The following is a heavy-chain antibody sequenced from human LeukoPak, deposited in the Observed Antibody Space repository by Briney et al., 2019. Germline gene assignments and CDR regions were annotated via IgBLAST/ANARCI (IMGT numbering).Heavy chain of an antibody. CDR2: MNVDGSSK. CDR3: ARLGPMLRDHYMDV. V-gene: IGHV3-7*03. D-gene: IGHD3-10*02. J-gene: IGHJ6*03. CDR1: GFTFNSYW. Sequence: GGSLRLSCAASGFTFNSYWMGWARQAPGKGLEWVANMNVDGSSKYYADSVRGRFIISRDNADNSLHLHMNSLRAEDTAVFYCARLGPMLRDHYMDVWGKGTTVTVSS.